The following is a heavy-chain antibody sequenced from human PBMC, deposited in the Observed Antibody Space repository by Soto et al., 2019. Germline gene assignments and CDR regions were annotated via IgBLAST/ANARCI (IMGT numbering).Heavy chain of an antibody. J-gene: IGHJ6*02. CDR2: IIPIFGTA. D-gene: IGHD1-26*01. CDR3: AGGSWELLDYYYYGMDV. Sequence: SVKVSCKASGGTFSSYAISWVRQAPGQGLEWMGGIIPIFGTANYAQKFQGRVTITADKSTSTAYMELSSLRSEDTAVDYCAGGSWELLDYYYYGMDVWGQGTTVTVSS. V-gene: IGHV1-69*06. CDR1: GGTFSSYA.